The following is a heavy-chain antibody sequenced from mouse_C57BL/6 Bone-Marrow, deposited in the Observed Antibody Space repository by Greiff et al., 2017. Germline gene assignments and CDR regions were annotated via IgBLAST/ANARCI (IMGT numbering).Heavy chain of an antibody. Sequence: QVQLQQSGTELVKPGASVKLSCKASGYTFTSYWMHWVKQRPGQGLEWIGNINPSNGGTNYNEKFKSKATLTVDKSSSTAYMQLSSLTSEDSAVYYCARSTLYYGRFAYWGQGTLVTVSA. CDR3: ARSTLYYGRFAY. V-gene: IGHV1-53*01. J-gene: IGHJ3*01. CDR1: GYTFTSYW. CDR2: INPSNGGT. D-gene: IGHD2-1*01.